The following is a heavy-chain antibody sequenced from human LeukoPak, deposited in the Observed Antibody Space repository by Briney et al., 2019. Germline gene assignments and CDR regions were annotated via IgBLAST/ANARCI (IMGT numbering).Heavy chain of an antibody. J-gene: IGHJ4*02. CDR2: ISYDGSNK. CDR3: VRDRAGSY. Sequence: GGSLRLSCAASGSTFSSYAMHWVRQAPGKGLEWVAVISYDGSNKYYADSVKGRFTISRDNSKNTLYLQMNSLRTEDTAVYYCVRDRAGSYWGQGTLVIVSS. CDR1: GSTFSSYA. D-gene: IGHD3-10*01. V-gene: IGHV3-30-3*01.